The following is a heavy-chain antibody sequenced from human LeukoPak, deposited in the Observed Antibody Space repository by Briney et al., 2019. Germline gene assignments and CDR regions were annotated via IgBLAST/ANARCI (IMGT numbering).Heavy chain of an antibody. Sequence: GGSLRLSCAASGFTFSSYSMNWVRQAPGKGLEWVSYISSSSTIYYADSVKGRFTISRDNAKNSLYLQMNSLRAEDTAVYYCARDRWGIAVAGFHWFDPWGQGTLVTVSS. D-gene: IGHD6-19*01. CDR3: ARDRWGIAVAGFHWFDP. V-gene: IGHV3-48*04. CDR1: GFTFSSYS. CDR2: ISSSSTI. J-gene: IGHJ5*02.